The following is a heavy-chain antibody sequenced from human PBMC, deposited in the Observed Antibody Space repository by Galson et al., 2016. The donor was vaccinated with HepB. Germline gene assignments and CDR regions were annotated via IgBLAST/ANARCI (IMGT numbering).Heavy chain of an antibody. CDR3: ATSKFLEWPFDY. CDR1: TYTFPTYG. V-gene: IGHV1-18*01. Sequence: SVKVSCKASTYTFPTYGITWVRQAPGQGLEWMGWISGYNDNRNYAQQFQDRVTMTTDTGTSTSYLELRSLRSDDTALYYCATSKFLEWPFDYWGQGTLVTVSS. D-gene: IGHD3-3*01. J-gene: IGHJ4*02. CDR2: ISGYNDNR.